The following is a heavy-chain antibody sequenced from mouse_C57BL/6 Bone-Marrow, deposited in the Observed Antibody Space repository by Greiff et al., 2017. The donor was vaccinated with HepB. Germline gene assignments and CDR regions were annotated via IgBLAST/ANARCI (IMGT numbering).Heavy chain of an antibody. D-gene: IGHD1-1*01. CDR3: AIITTVAYYLDY. Sequence: QVQLQQPGAEFVKPGASVKLSCKASGYTFTSYWMDWVKQRPGQGLEWIGNIYPSDSETHYNQKFKDKATLTVDKSSSTAYMQLSSLTSEDSAVYYCAIITTVAYYLDYWGQGTTLTVSS. J-gene: IGHJ2*01. CDR1: GYTFTSYW. V-gene: IGHV1-61*01. CDR2: IYPSDSET.